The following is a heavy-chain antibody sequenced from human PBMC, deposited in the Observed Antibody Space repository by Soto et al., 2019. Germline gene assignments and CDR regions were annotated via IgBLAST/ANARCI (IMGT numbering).Heavy chain of an antibody. J-gene: IGHJ6*03. CDR2: INAGNGNT. CDR3: ARGHLAVVPVASWYFYMDV. Sequence: GVSVKVSCKAPGYTFTNYAVHWVRHAPGKMLEWMGWINAGNGNTRYSQKFQGRVTITRDTSARTAYMELSSLRSEDTAVYYCARGHLAVVPVASWYFYMDVWGKGTTVTVSS. CDR1: GYTFTNYA. D-gene: IGHD2-2*01. V-gene: IGHV1-3*01.